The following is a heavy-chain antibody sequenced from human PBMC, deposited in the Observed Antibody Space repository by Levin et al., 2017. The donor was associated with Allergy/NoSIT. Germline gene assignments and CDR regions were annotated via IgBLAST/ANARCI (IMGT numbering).Heavy chain of an antibody. D-gene: IGHD6-6*01. J-gene: IGHJ4*02. Sequence: GGSLRLSCAASGFTFSDYYMSWIRQAPGKGLEWVSYISSSGSTIYYADSVKGRFTISRDNAKNSLYLQMNSLRAEDTAVYYCAKARLERYSSSSSTYDYWGQGTLVTVSS. CDR2: ISSSGSTI. V-gene: IGHV3-11*01. CDR1: GFTFSDYY. CDR3: AKARLERYSSSSSTYDY.